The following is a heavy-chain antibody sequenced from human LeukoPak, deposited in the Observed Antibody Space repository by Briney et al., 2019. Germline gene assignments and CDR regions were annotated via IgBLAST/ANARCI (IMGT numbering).Heavy chain of an antibody. D-gene: IGHD3-10*01. CDR1: GYRFPKSW. V-gene: IGHV5-51*01. CDR2: IYPDDSRT. J-gene: IGHJ4*02. CDR3: ARPNYGSADY. Sequence: GESLKISCKGSGYRFPKSWIGWVRQMPGKGLEWMGIIYPDDSRTKYNPSFQSQVTMSVDKSISTAYLQWSSLKASDTAIYYCARPNYGSADYWGQGTLLTVSS.